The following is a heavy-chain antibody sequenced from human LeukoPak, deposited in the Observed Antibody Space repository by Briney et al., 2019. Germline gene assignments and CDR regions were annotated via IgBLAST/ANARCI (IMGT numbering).Heavy chain of an antibody. V-gene: IGHV1-69-2*01. CDR1: GYTSTDYY. CDR2: VDPEDGET. D-gene: IGHD3-22*01. CDR3: ARDGIYDSSGYYDY. J-gene: IGHJ4*02. Sequence: ASVKISCKVSGYTSTDYYMHWVQQAPGKGLEWMGLVDPEDGETIYAEKFQGRVTITADTSTDTAYMELRSLGSDDTAVYYCARDGIYDSSGYYDYWGQGTLVTVSS.